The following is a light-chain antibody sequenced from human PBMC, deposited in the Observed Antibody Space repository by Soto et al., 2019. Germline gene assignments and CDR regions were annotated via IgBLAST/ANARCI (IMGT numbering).Light chain of an antibody. CDR3: SSYAGSDRGV. Sequence: QSVLTQPPSASGSPGQSVTISCAGSGSDVGGYNFVSWYQHHPGKAPKLILYAVSTRPSGVPDRFSGSKSGSTASLTVSGLQAEDEADYYCSSYAGSDRGVFGGGTKLTVL. J-gene: IGLJ3*02. V-gene: IGLV2-8*01. CDR2: AVS. CDR1: GSDVGGYNF.